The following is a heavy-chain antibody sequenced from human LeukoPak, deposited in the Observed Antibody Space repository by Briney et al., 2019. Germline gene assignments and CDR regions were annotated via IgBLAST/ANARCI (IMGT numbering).Heavy chain of an antibody. D-gene: IGHD2/OR15-2a*01. V-gene: IGHV1-69*06. CDR3: ARGNTYYYYMDV. CDR2: IIPIFGTA. CDR1: GGTFSSYA. J-gene: IGHJ6*03. Sequence: SVKVSCKASGGTFSSYAISWVRQAPGQGLEWMGGIIPIFGTANYAQKFQGRVTITADKSTSTAYMELSSLRSEDTAVYYCARGNTYYYYMDVWGKGTTVTISS.